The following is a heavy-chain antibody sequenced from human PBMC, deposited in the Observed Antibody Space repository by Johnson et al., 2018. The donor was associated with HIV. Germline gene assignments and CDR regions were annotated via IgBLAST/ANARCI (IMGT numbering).Heavy chain of an antibody. V-gene: IGHV3-23*04. D-gene: IGHD3-16*01. CDR3: ARGGKDHAFDI. J-gene: IGHJ3*02. Sequence: VQLVESGGGVVQPGRSLRLSCAASGFTFSSYAMSWVRQAPGKGLEWVSAISGSGGSSVYYADSVKGRFTISRDNPKNTLYLQMNSLRAEDTAVYYCARGGKDHAFDIWGQGTMVTVSS. CDR1: GFTFSSYA. CDR2: ISGSGGSSV.